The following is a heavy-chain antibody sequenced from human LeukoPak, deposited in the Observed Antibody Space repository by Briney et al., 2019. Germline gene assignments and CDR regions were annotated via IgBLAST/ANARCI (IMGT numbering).Heavy chain of an antibody. CDR3: ARDGSGWYGYYFDY. J-gene: IGHJ4*02. D-gene: IGHD6-19*01. CDR1: GYTFTSYD. V-gene: IGHV1-8*01. CDR2: MNPNSGNT. Sequence: ASVKVSCKASGYTFTSYDINWVRQATGQGLEWMGWMNPNSGNTGYAQKFQGRVTMTRNTSISTAYMELSSLRSEDTAVYYCARDGSGWYGYYFDYWGQGTLVTVSS.